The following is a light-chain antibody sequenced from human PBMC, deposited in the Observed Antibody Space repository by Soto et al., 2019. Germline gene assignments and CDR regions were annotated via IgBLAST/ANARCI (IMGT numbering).Light chain of an antibody. CDR2: SHD. CDR1: SSNIGSNT. Sequence: QSVLTQPPSASGTPGQRVTISCSGSSSNIGSNTVTWYQQLPGTAPKLLIYSHDQRPSGVPDRFSGSKSGTSASLAISGLQSEDEADYYCAAWDDSLNGPLFGGGTKLTVL. V-gene: IGLV1-44*01. CDR3: AAWDDSLNGPL. J-gene: IGLJ2*01.